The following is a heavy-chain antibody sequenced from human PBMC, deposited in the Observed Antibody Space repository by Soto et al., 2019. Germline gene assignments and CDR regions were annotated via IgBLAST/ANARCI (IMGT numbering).Heavy chain of an antibody. CDR1: GYTFTHYY. CDR2: INPTGGST. D-gene: IGHD6-13*01. Sequence: QVQLVQSGAEVKKPGASVKVSCRASGYTFTHYYIHWVRQAPGQGLEWLGIINPTGGSTNYAHEFQGRVTWTMDTSTSTVYMELSGRRSEDTAVFCFARDLAAAEHWGQGTLVTVSS. CDR3: ARDLAAAEH. V-gene: IGHV1-46*01. J-gene: IGHJ4*02.